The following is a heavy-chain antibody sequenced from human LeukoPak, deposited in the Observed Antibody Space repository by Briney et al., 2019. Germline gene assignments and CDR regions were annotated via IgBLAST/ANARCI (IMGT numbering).Heavy chain of an antibody. Sequence: SGGSLRLSCAASGFTFSSYAMTWVRQAPGKGLEWVSVISGSGGSTYYADSVKGRFTISRDNSKITLYLQMNSLRAEDTAVYYCAKYGSGGYVTDAFDIWGRGTMVTVSS. D-gene: IGHD5-12*01. CDR1: GFTFSSYA. J-gene: IGHJ3*02. V-gene: IGHV3-23*01. CDR3: AKYGSGGYVTDAFDI. CDR2: ISGSGGST.